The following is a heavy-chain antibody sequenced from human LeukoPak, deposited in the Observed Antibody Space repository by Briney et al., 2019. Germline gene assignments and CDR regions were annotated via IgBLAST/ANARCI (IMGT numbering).Heavy chain of an antibody. J-gene: IGHJ4*02. CDR1: GDSVSSNSAA. Sequence: SQTLSLTCAISGDSVSSNSAAWNWIRQSPSRGLEWLGRTYYRSKWYSDYAVSVKSRITINPDTSKNQFSLQLNSVTPEDTAVYYCAKEMATPGGGEFHFDYWGQGTLVTVSS. CDR3: AKEMATPGGGEFHFDY. V-gene: IGHV6-1*01. CDR2: TYYRSKWYS. D-gene: IGHD5-24*01.